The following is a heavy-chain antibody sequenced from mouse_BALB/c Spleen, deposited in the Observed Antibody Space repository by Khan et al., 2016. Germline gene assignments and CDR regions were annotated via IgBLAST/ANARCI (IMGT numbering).Heavy chain of an antibody. J-gene: IGHJ4*01. Sequence: EVQLQESGPGLVKPSQSLSLTCTVTGYSVTSDYAWNWIRQFPGNKLEWMGYISYSGTTSYHPSLKSRISITRDTSKNQFFLQLNSVTSEDTATYYGARWARLYGVDYWGQGTSVTVTS. CDR2: ISYSGTT. CDR1: GYSVTSDYA. CDR3: ARWARLYGVDY. V-gene: IGHV3-2*02.